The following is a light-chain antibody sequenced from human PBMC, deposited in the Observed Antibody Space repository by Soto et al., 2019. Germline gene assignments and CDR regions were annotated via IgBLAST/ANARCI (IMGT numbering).Light chain of an antibody. CDR3: QLYGSSTLYT. V-gene: IGKV3-20*01. Sequence: EIVLTQSPGTLSLSPGERATLSCRASQSVSSSYLAWYQQKPGQAPRLLIYGASSRVTGIPDRFSGSGSGTDFTLTISRLEPEDFAVYYCQLYGSSTLYTFGQGTKLEIK. CDR2: GAS. J-gene: IGKJ2*01. CDR1: QSVSSSY.